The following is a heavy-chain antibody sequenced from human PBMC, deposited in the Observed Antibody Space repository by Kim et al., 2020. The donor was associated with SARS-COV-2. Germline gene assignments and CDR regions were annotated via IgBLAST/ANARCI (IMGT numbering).Heavy chain of an antibody. D-gene: IGHD3-10*01. Sequence: YAASVKGQFTLPKDNAKNAVSLQMNSLRAEDTAVYYCARDRATIGDFDFWGQGTLVTVSS. V-gene: IGHV3-11*01. J-gene: IGHJ4*02. CDR3: ARDRATIGDFDF.